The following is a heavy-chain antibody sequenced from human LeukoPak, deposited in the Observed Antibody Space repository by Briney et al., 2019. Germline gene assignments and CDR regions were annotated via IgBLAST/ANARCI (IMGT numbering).Heavy chain of an antibody. D-gene: IGHD2-2*02. V-gene: IGHV1-18*01. Sequence: ASVKVSCKASGYTFANFGITWVRQAPGQGLEWMGWISVYNGNTNYAQNLQGRVTLTTDTSTSTAYMELRSLRSDDTALYYCARTCSSSSCYMVHWGQGTLVTVTS. CDR1: GYTFANFG. J-gene: IGHJ4*02. CDR2: ISVYNGNT. CDR3: ARTCSSSSCYMVH.